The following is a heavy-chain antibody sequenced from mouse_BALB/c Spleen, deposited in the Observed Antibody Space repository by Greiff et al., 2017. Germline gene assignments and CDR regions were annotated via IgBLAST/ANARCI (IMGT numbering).Heavy chain of an antibody. CDR2: IYPGDGDT. D-gene: IGHD1-1*01. J-gene: IGHJ1*01. CDR1: GYAFSSYW. Sequence: QVQLQQSGAELVRPGSSVKISCKASGYAFSSYWMNWVKQRPGQGLEWIGQIYPGDGDTNYNGKFKGKATLTADKSSSTAYMQLSSLTSEDSAVYFCAPITTVVGYWYFEVWGAGTTVTVSS. V-gene: IGHV1-80*01. CDR3: APITTVVGYWYFEV.